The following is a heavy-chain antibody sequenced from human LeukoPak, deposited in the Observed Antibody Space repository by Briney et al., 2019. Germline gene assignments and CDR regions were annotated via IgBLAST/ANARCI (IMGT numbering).Heavy chain of an antibody. J-gene: IGHJ3*02. CDR2: ISSSSSYI. CDR3: AKPRGAHDSNDAFDI. V-gene: IGHV3-21*04. CDR1: GFTFSSYS. D-gene: IGHD3-10*01. Sequence: AGGSLRLSCAASGFTFSSYSMNWVRQAPGKGLEWVSSISSSSSYIYYADSVKGRFTISRDNSKNTLYLQMNSLRAEDTAVYYCAKPRGAHDSNDAFDIWGQGTMVTVSS.